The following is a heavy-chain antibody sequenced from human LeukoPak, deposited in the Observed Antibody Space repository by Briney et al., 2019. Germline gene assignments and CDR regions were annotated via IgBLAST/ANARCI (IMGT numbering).Heavy chain of an antibody. J-gene: IGHJ4*02. CDR3: ARDLAYYDSSGYPGDY. V-gene: IGHV1-2*06. CDR2: INPNSGGT. CDR1: GYTFTGYY. D-gene: IGHD3-22*01. Sequence: ASVKVSCKASGYTFTGYYMHWVRQAPGQGLEWMGRINPNSGGTNYAQKFQGRVTMARDTSTSTAYMELSMLRSDDTAVYYCARDLAYYDSSGYPGDYWGQGTLVTVSS.